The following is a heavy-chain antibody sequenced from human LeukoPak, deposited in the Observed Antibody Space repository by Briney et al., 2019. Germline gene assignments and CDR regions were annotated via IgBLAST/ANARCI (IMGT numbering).Heavy chain of an antibody. Sequence: PGGSLRLSCAASGFTFSSYWMSWVRQAPGKGLEWVANINQDGSGKYYVDSVKGRFTISRDNAKNSLYLQMNSLRAEDTAVYFCARGGISGYDFWSGYPTGNFDYWGQGTLVTVSS. CDR1: GFTFSSYW. D-gene: IGHD3-3*01. CDR3: ARGGISGYDFWSGYPTGNFDY. V-gene: IGHV3-7*01. J-gene: IGHJ4*02. CDR2: INQDGSGK.